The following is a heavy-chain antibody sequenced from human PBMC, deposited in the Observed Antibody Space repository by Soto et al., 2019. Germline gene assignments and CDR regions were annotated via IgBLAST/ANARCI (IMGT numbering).Heavy chain of an antibody. D-gene: IGHD6-6*01. CDR3: ARDKGYSSSSRLYYGMDV. V-gene: IGHV4-59*01. Sequence: SETLSLTCTVSGGSISSYYWSWIRQPPGKGLEWIGYIYYSGSTSYNPSLKSRVTISADTSKNQFSLTLSSVTAADTAVYYCARDKGYSSSSRLYYGMDVWGQGTTVTVYS. CDR1: GGSISSYY. CDR2: IYYSGST. J-gene: IGHJ6*02.